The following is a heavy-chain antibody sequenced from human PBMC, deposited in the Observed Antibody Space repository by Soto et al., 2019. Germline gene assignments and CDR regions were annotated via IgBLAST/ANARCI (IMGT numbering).Heavy chain of an antibody. V-gene: IGHV3-23*01. CDR3: AKWGDDILTGYPYYFDY. Sequence: PGGSLRLSCAASGFTFSSYAMSWVRQAPGKGLEWVSAISGSGGSTYYADSVKGRFTISRDNSKNTLYLQMNSLRAEDTAVYYCAKWGDDILTGYPYYFDYWGQGTLVTVSS. D-gene: IGHD3-9*01. CDR2: ISGSGGST. CDR1: GFTFSSYA. J-gene: IGHJ4*02.